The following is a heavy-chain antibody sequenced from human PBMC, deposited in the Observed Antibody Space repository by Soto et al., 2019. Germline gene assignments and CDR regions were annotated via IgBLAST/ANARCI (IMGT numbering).Heavy chain of an antibody. CDR1: GGSFSGYY. CDR3: ARKAYYYDSSGYYYVAFDI. D-gene: IGHD3-22*01. CDR2: INHSGST. V-gene: IGHV4-34*01. J-gene: IGHJ3*02. Sequence: SETLSLTCAVYGGSFSGYYWSWIRQPPGKGLEWIGEINHSGSTNYNPSLKSRVTISVDTSKNQFSLKLSSVTAADTAVYYCARKAYYYDSSGYYYVAFDIWGQGTMVTVSS.